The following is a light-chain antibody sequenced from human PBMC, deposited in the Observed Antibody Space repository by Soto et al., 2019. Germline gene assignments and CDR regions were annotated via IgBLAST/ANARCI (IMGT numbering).Light chain of an antibody. CDR1: HVVLYSSNNKNY. Sequence: DIVMTQSPDSLAVSLAERATINCKSVHVVLYSSNNKNYLAWYQQKPGQPPKLLIYWASTRESGVPDRFSGSGSGTDFTLTISSLQAEDVAVYYCQQYYSTPTFGQGTKVDI. CDR2: WAS. V-gene: IGKV4-1*01. J-gene: IGKJ1*01. CDR3: QQYYSTPT.